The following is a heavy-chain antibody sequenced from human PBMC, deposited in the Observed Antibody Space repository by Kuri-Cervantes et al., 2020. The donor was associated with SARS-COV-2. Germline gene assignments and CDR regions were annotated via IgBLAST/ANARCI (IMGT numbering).Heavy chain of an antibody. D-gene: IGHD1-1*01. CDR1: GYTFTSYG. V-gene: IGHV1-18*01. CDR3: ASGGQLPYYYYYYYMDV. Sequence: ASVKVSCKASGYTFTSYGISWVRQAPGRGLEWMGWISAYNGNTNYAQKLQGRVTMTTDTSTSTAYMELRSLRSDDTAVYYCASGGQLPYYYYYYYMDVWGKGTTVTVSS. CDR2: ISAYNGNT. J-gene: IGHJ6*03.